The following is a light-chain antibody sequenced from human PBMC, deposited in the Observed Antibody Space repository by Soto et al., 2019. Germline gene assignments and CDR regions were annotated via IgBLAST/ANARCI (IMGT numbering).Light chain of an antibody. CDR1: QSVLYSSNNKNY. CDR3: QQYYSTPYT. J-gene: IGKJ2*01. V-gene: IGKV4-1*01. CDR2: WAS. Sequence: DIVMTQSPGSLAVSLGERATMNCKSSQSVLYSSNNKNYLAWYQQKPGQPPKLLIYWASTRESGVPDRFSGSRSATDFTLTISSLQTEDVAVYYCQQYYSTPYTFGQGTKLEIK.